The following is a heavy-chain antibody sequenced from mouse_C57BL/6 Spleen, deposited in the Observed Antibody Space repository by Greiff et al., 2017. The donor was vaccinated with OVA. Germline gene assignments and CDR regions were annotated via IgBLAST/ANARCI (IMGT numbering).Heavy chain of an antibody. D-gene: IGHD1-1*01. CDR3: ARGDYYGSGSGGFAY. J-gene: IGHJ3*01. V-gene: IGHV1-18*01. CDR1: GYTFTDYN. Sequence: VQLQQSGPELVKPGASVKIPCKASGYTFTDYNMDWVKQSHGKSLEWIGDINPNNGGTIYNQKFKGKATLTVDKSSSTAYMELRSLTSEDTAVYYCARGDYYGSGSGGFAYWGQGTLVTVSA. CDR2: INPNNGGT.